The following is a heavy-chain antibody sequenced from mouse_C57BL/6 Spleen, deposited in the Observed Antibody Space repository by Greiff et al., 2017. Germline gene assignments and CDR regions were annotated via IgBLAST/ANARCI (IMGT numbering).Heavy chain of an antibody. J-gene: IGHJ4*01. CDR3: ARSSSPDYYAMDY. D-gene: IGHD1-1*01. CDR1: GYTFTSYW. V-gene: IGHV1-53*01. Sequence: QVQLQQSGTELVKPGASVKLSCKASGYTFTSYWMHWVKQRPGQGLEWIGNINPSNGGTNYNEKFKSKATLTVDKSSSTAYMQLSSLTSEDSAVYYCARSSSPDYYAMDYWGQGTSVTVSS. CDR2: INPSNGGT.